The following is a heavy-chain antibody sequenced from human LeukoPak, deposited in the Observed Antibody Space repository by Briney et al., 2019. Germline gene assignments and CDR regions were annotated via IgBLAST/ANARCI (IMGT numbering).Heavy chain of an antibody. CDR1: GGSISSGGYY. CDR3: ARDHTYYYGSGSFL. Sequence: SQTLSLTCTVSGGSISSGGYYWSWIRQPPGKGLEWIGYIYHSGSTYYNPSLKSRVTISVDRSKNQFSLKLSSVTAADTAVYYCARDHTYYYGSGSFLWGQGTLVTVSS. CDR2: IYHSGST. D-gene: IGHD3-10*01. V-gene: IGHV4-30-2*01. J-gene: IGHJ4*02.